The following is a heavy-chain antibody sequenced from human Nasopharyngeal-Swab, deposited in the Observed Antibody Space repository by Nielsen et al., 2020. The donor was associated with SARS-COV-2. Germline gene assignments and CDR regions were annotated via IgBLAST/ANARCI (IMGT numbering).Heavy chain of an antibody. J-gene: IGHJ4*02. D-gene: IGHD5-24*01. V-gene: IGHV3-23*01. CDR3: AKDKGSVRDGYNWSFDY. CDR2: ISGSGGST. Sequence: GGSLRLSCAASGFTFSSYAMSWVRQAPGKGLEWVSAISGSGGSTYYADSVKGRFTISRDNSKNTLYLQMNSLRAEDTAVYYCAKDKGSVRDGYNWSFDYWGQGTLVTVSS. CDR1: GFTFSSYA.